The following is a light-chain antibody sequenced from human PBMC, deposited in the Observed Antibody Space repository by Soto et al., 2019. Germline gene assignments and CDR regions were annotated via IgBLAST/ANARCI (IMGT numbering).Light chain of an antibody. Sequence: NFMLTQPHSVSESPGKTVTISCTRSSGSIASNYVQWYQQRPGSSPTTVIYEDNQRPSGVPDRFSGSIDSSSNSAPLTISGLKTEDEADYYCQSYDSSNQVFGGGTKVTVL. CDR1: SGSIASNY. CDR2: EDN. CDR3: QSYDSSNQV. J-gene: IGLJ3*02. V-gene: IGLV6-57*01.